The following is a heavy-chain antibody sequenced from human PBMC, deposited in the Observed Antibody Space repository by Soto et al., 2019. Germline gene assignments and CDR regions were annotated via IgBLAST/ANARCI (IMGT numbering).Heavy chain of an antibody. Sequence: QVQLHESGPGLVKPSETLSLTCTVSGDSITHYFWNWIRQPPGKGLEWIGYTYNSARTNYNPSLKSRVTISVDTSKNQFSLKLDSVTAADTAVYYCVRRPWGGVDVWGQGTTVTVSS. CDR1: GDSITHYF. V-gene: IGHV4-59*08. D-gene: IGHD3-16*01. J-gene: IGHJ6*02. CDR3: VRRPWGGVDV. CDR2: TYNSART.